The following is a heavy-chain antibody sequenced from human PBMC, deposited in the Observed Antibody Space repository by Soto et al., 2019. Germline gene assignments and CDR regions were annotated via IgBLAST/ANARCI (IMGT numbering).Heavy chain of an antibody. J-gene: IGHJ6*03. CDR3: AKDLNVLLWFGELSSEHYYYYYMDV. CDR1: GFTFDDYA. CDR2: ISWNSGSI. D-gene: IGHD3-10*01. Sequence: EVQLVESGGGLVQPGRSLRLSCAASGFTFDDYAMHWVRQAPGKGLEWVSGISWNSGSIGYADSVKGRFTISRDNAKNSLCLQMNSLRAEDTALYYCAKDLNVLLWFGELSSEHYYYYYMDVWGKGTTVTVSS. V-gene: IGHV3-9*01.